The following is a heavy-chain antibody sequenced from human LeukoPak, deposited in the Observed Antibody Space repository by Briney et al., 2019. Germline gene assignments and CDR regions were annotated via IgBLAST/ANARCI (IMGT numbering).Heavy chain of an antibody. CDR1: GGTFSSSA. CDR3: ARGGYYYDSSGYYYPSTFNY. CDR2: IIPIFGTA. V-gene: IGHV1-69*05. J-gene: IGHJ4*02. Sequence: GASVKVSCKASGGTFSSSAISWVRQAPGQGLEWMGGIIPIFGTANYAQKFQGRVTITTDESTSTAYMELSSLRSEDTAVYYCARGGYYYDSSGYYYPSTFNYWGQGTLVTVSS. D-gene: IGHD3-22*01.